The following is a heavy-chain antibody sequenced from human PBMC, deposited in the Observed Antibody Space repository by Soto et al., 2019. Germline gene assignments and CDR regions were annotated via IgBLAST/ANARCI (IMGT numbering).Heavy chain of an antibody. CDR1: GGSISSSSYY. Sequence: PSDTLSLTCTVSGGSISSSSYYWGWIRQPPGKGLEWIGSIYYSGSTYYNPSLKSRVTISVDTSKNQFSLKLSSVTAADTAVYYCASRYCGGDCYWFDYWGQGTLVTVSS. J-gene: IGHJ4*02. CDR2: IYYSGST. CDR3: ASRYCGGDCYWFDY. D-gene: IGHD2-21*01. V-gene: IGHV4-39*01.